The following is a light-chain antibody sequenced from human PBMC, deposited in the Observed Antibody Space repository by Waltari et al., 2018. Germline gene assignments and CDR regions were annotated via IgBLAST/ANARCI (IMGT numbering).Light chain of an antibody. CDR2: AAS. CDR3: QQLYSYPFT. Sequence: DIQLTQSPSFLSASVGDRVTITCRASQGICSYLAWYQQKPGKAPNLLIYAASTLQTGVPSRFSGSGSVTEFTLTISSLQPEDFATYYCQQLYSYPFTFGPGTKVDIK. J-gene: IGKJ3*01. CDR1: QGICSY. V-gene: IGKV1-9*01.